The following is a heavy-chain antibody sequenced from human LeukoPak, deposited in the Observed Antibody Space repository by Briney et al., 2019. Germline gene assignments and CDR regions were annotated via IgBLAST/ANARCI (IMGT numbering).Heavy chain of an antibody. CDR2: IINSGSST. CDR3: AVGPVSNYGMDV. Sequence: GGSLRLSCAASGFTFSSSAMSWVRQAPGQGLEWVSFIINSGSSTYYADSVKGRFTISRDNSKNTLYLQMNSLRAEDTAVYYCAVGPVSNYGMDVWGQGTTVAVSS. D-gene: IGHD1-14*01. V-gene: IGHV3-23*01. J-gene: IGHJ6*02. CDR1: GFTFSSSA.